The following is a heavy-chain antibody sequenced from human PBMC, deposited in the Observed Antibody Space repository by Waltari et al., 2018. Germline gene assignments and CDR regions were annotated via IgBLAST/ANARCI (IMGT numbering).Heavy chain of an antibody. V-gene: IGHV4-59*11. Sequence: QVQLQQWGAGLLKPSETLSLTCTVSGGSISSHYWSWIRQPPGKGLEWIGYIYYSGSTNYNPSLKSRVTISVDTSKNQFSLKLSSVTAADTAVYYCARYEYSSSPPGYYYYYMDVWGKGTTVTVSS. CDR1: GGSISSHY. CDR3: ARYEYSSSPPGYYYYYMDV. CDR2: IYYSGST. J-gene: IGHJ6*03. D-gene: IGHD6-6*01.